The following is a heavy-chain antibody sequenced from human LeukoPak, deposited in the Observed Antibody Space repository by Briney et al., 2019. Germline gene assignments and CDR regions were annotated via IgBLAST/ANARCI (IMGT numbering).Heavy chain of an antibody. CDR2: IYYSGST. V-gene: IGHV4-59*01. D-gene: IGHD3-9*01. J-gene: IGHJ4*02. Sequence: SETLSLTCTVSGGSISSYYWSWIRQPPGKGLEWIGYIYYSGSTNYNPSLKSRVTISVDTSKNQFSLKLSSVTAADTAVYYCASSSVLRYFDWLPMPFDYWGQGTPVTVSS. CDR1: GGSISSYY. CDR3: ASSSVLRYFDWLPMPFDY.